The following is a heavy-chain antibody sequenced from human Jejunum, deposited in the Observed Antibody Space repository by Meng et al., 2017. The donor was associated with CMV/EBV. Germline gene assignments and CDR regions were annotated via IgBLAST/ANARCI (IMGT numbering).Heavy chain of an antibody. D-gene: IGHD3-3*01. CDR3: ARRVDLEWSNSDY. CDR2: IYPGHAEPTET. CDR1: GYSFINYS. V-gene: IGHV5-51*06. J-gene: IGHJ4*02. Sequence: GYSFINYSTGWVRRNPGKGLEWLGFIYPGHAEPTETRYTPSFEGHVTITADSSTAYLHWSSLKTSDTATYYCARRVDLEWSNSDYWGQGTQVTVSS.